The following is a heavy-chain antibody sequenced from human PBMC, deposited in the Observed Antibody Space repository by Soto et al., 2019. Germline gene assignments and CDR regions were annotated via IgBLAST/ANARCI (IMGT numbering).Heavy chain of an antibody. CDR3: AKLGVTTEYFDY. V-gene: IGHV3-30*18. CDR2: ISYDGSNK. Sequence: GGSLRLSCAASGFTFSSYGMHWVRQAPGKGLEWVAVISYDGSNKYYAGSVKGRFTISRDNSKNTLYLQMNSLRAEDTAVYYCAKLGVTTEYFDYWGQGTLVTVSS. CDR1: GFTFSSYG. D-gene: IGHD4-4*01. J-gene: IGHJ4*02.